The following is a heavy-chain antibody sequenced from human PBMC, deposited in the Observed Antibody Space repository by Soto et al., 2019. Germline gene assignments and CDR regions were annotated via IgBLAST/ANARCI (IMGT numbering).Heavy chain of an antibody. CDR1: GGTFSSYA. CDR2: IIPIFGTA. Sequence: GASVKVSCKASGGTFSSYAISWVRQAPGQGLEWMGGIIPIFGTANYAQKFQGRVTITADESTSTAYMELSSLRSEDTAVYYCARSLPQDIVLMVYAIPGWFDPWAREPWSPSPQ. V-gene: IGHV1-69*13. CDR3: ARSLPQDIVLMVYAIPGWFDP. J-gene: IGHJ5*02. D-gene: IGHD2-8*01.